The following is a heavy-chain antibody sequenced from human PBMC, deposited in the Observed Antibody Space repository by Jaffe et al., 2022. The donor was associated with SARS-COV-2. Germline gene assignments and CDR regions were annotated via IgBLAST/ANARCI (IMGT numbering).Heavy chain of an antibody. D-gene: IGHD1-7*01. CDR1: GYNFANYW. Sequence: EVQVVQSGAQVKKPGESLKISCKGSGYNFANYWIGWVRQMPGKGLEWIGIVHPDDSDTQYSPSFHGQVTISADKSINTAYLEWSSLKASDSAMYYCASRTHSGTTWEYFEYWGQGTLVTVSS. V-gene: IGHV5-51*01. CDR3: ASRTHSGTTWEYFEY. CDR2: VHPDDSDT. J-gene: IGHJ4*02.